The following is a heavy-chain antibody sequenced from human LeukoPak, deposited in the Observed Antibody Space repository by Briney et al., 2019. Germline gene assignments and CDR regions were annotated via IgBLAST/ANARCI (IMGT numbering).Heavy chain of an antibody. V-gene: IGHV1-69*06. CDR3: ARGSGLHQRGAFDI. CDR1: GGTFSSYA. J-gene: IGHJ3*02. Sequence: ASVKVSCKASGGTFSSYAISWVRQAPGQGLEWMGGIIPIFGTANYAQKFQGRVTITADKSTSTAYMELSSLRSEDTAVYYCARGSGLHQRGAFDIWGQGTMVTVSS. CDR2: IIPIFGTA. D-gene: IGHD2-15*01.